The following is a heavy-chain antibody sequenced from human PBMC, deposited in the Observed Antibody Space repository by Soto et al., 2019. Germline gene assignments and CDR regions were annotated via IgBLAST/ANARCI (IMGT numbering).Heavy chain of an antibody. Sequence: SETLSLTCAAYGGTLSGYYWSWIRQPPGKGLEWIGEIHSSGSTNYKPSLPSGVIILVDTAKNKSSQKLSTVTAADTAVYYCGRAGFYGLFVAFDVCRQRTTVAVS. CDR1: GGTLSGYY. CDR3: GRAGFYGLFVAFDV. J-gene: IGHJ3*01. CDR2: IHSSGST. V-gene: IGHV4-34*01. D-gene: IGHD3-3*01.